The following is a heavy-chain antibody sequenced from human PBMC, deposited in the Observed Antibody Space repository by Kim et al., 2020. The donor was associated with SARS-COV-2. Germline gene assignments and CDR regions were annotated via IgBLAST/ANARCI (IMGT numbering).Heavy chain of an antibody. V-gene: IGHV4-34*01. D-gene: IGHD3-16*02. CDR2: INHSGST. Sequence: SETLSLTCAVYGGSFSGYYWSWIRQPPGKGLEWIGEINHSGSTNYNPSLKSRVTISVDTSKNQFSLKLSSVTAADTAVYYCARGWVQYDYVWGSYRYPFDYWGQGTLVTVSS. J-gene: IGHJ4*02. CDR3: ARGWVQYDYVWGSYRYPFDY. CDR1: GGSFSGYY.